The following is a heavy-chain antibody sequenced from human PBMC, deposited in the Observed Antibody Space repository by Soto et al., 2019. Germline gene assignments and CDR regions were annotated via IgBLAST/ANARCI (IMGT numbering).Heavy chain of an antibody. CDR2: INDSGNI. CDR1: GGSFSGYQ. D-gene: IGHD3-10*01. J-gene: IGHJ6*03. CDR3: ARGLILWFGELSRRGGYYYYMDV. V-gene: IGHV4-34*01. Sequence: QVQLQQWGAGLLKPSETLSLTCAVYGGSFSGYQWGWIRQTPGKALECIGEINDSGNINYNPSLKSRVTILLDTPKKQISLKLSSVTAADSAVYYCARGLILWFGELSRRGGYYYYMDVWGKGTTVTVSS.